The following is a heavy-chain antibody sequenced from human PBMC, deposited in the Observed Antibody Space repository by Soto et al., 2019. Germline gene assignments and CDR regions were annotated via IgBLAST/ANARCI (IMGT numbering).Heavy chain of an antibody. J-gene: IGHJ6*02. Sequence: GGSLRLSCAASGFTFSNAWMSWVRQAPGKGLEWVGRIKSKTDGGTTDYAAPVKGRFTISRDDSKNTLYLQMNSLKTEDTAVCYCTTPSGSGYLYYYYGMDVWGQGTTVTVYS. CDR2: IKSKTDGGTT. V-gene: IGHV3-15*01. D-gene: IGHD3-3*01. CDR1: GFTFSNAW. CDR3: TTPSGSGYLYYYYGMDV.